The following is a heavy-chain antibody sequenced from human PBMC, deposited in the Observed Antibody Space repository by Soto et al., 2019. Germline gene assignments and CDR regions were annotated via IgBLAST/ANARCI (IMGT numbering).Heavy chain of an antibody. V-gene: IGHV1-8*03. J-gene: IGHJ4*02. CDR1: GYTFTTYY. Sequence: ASVKVSRKASGYTFTTYYINRVRRATEQGLEWMGGMNPNSGTTGYTQKSKGRVTITRDTPASTAYMGLRSLISKDTAVFYCARPVAVQADFNYGGQGTRLTVP. D-gene: IGHD6-19*01. CDR2: MNPNSGTT. CDR3: ARPVAVQADFNY.